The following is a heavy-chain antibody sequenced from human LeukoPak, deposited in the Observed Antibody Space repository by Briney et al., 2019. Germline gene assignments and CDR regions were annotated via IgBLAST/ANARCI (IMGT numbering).Heavy chain of an antibody. CDR2: IYPGRST. CDR3: ARAGRDSSGYWDY. D-gene: IGHD3-22*01. Sequence: PGGSLRLSCAASGFTVTTYYMSWVRQAPGKGLEWVSVIYPGRSTSYTDSVKGRFTISRDNSKNTLYLQMNSLRAEDTATYYCARAGRDSSGYWDYWGQGSLVTVSS. CDR1: GFTVTTYY. J-gene: IGHJ4*02. V-gene: IGHV3-53*01.